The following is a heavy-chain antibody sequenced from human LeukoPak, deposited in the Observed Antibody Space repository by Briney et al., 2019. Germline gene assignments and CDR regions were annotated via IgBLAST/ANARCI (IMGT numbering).Heavy chain of an antibody. Sequence: ASVKVSCKASGYPFTTYNINWVRKATGQGLEWMGWMNPSSGYTGYSQKFQGRVTMTRNTSITTAYMELSSLRSEDTAVYYCARISDHHWYFDLWGRGTLVTVSS. CDR2: MNPSSGYT. J-gene: IGHJ2*01. CDR1: GYPFTTYN. D-gene: IGHD1-14*01. V-gene: IGHV1-8*01. CDR3: ARISDHHWYFDL.